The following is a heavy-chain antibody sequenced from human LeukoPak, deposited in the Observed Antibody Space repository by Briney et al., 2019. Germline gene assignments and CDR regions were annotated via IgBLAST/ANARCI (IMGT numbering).Heavy chain of an antibody. J-gene: IGHJ4*02. CDR2: INPNSGGT. D-gene: IGHD3-22*01. CDR1: GYTFTGYY. Sequence: GASVKVSCKASGYTFTGYYMHWVRQAPGQGLEWMGWINPNSGGTNYAQKFQGRVTMTRDTSISTAYMELSRLRSDDTAVYYCARDLTYDSSGYADYWGQGTLVTVSS. V-gene: IGHV1-2*02. CDR3: ARDLTYDSSGYADY.